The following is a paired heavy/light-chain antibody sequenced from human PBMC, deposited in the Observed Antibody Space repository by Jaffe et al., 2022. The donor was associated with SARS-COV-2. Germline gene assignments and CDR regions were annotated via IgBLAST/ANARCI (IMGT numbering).Heavy chain of an antibody. Sequence: EVQLLGSGGGLVQPGGSLRLSCAASGFTFTNCATAWVRQAPGKGLEWVSTISGGGDNTYYAASVKGRFTISRDNSNNTLYLQMNSLTAEDTAVYFCAKHQTGINSGFDIWGQGTMVTVSS. V-gene: IGHV3-23*01. CDR1: GFTFTNCA. CDR2: ISGGGDNT. D-gene: IGHD1-26*01. J-gene: IGHJ3*02. CDR3: AKHQTGINSGFDI.
Light chain of an antibody. CDR3: QQYYTTPLT. Sequence: DIVMAQSPDSLAVSLGERATINCKSSQSVLYNSNNKNYLAWYQQKPGQPPKVLIHWASTRESGVPDRFSGSGSGTDFTLTISSLQAEDVAVYYCQQYYTTPLTFGGGTKVEIK. CDR2: WAS. V-gene: IGKV4-1*01. J-gene: IGKJ4*01. CDR1: QSVLYNSNNKNY.